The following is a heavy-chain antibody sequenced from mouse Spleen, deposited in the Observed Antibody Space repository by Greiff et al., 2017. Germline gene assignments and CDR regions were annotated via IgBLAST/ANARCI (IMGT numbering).Heavy chain of an antibody. CDR3: ARWSNWEGVDY. J-gene: IGHJ2*01. Sequence: QVQLQQSGAELVKPGASVKMSCKASGYTFTSYWITWVKQRPGQGLEWIGDIYPGSGSTNYNEKFKSKATLTVDTSSSTAYMQLSSLTSEDSAVYYCARWSNWEGVDYWGQGTTLTVSS. CDR2: IYPGSGST. CDR1: GYTFTSYW. V-gene: IGHV1-55*01. D-gene: IGHD4-1*01.